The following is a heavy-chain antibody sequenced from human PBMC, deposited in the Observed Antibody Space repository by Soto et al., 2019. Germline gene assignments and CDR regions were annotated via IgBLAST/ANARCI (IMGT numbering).Heavy chain of an antibody. J-gene: IGHJ4*02. CDR2: ISYDGSNK. V-gene: IGHV3-30*18. CDR3: AKILVRGVSWVGFDLYY. CDR1: GFTFSSYG. D-gene: IGHD3-10*01. Sequence: QVQLVESGGGVVQPGRSLRLSCAASGFTFSSYGMHWVRQAPGKGLEWVAVISYDGSNKYYADSVKGRFTISRDNSKNTLYLQMNSRRAEDTAVYYCAKILVRGVSWVGFDLYYWGQGTLVTVSS.